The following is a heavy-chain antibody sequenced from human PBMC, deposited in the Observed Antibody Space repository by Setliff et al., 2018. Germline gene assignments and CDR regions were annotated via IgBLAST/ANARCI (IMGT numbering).Heavy chain of an antibody. CDR2: MYYSGST. Sequence: SETLSLTCSVSGGSISSGSYYWGWIRQSPGNGLEWIGSMYYSGSTYYNPSLKGRVTLSVDTTRNQFSLKLTSMTAADTAVYFCARHLLVQGTYHFDYWGQGSPVTISS. V-gene: IGHV4-39*01. CDR3: ARHLLVQGTYHFDY. J-gene: IGHJ4*02. D-gene: IGHD3-10*01. CDR1: GGSISSGSYY.